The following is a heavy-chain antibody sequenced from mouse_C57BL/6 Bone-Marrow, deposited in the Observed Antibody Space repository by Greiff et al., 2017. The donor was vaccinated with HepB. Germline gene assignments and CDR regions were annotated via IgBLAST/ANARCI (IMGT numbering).Heavy chain of an antibody. CDR2: IHPSDSDT. Sequence: VQLQQPGAELVKPGASVKVSCKASGYTFTSYWMHWVKQRPGQGLEWIGRIHPSDSDTNYNQKFKGKATLTVDKSSSTAYMQLSSLTSEDSAVYYCAIFRWLLPFAYWGQGTLVTVSA. J-gene: IGHJ3*01. V-gene: IGHV1-74*01. CDR3: AIFRWLLPFAY. CDR1: GYTFTSYW. D-gene: IGHD2-3*01.